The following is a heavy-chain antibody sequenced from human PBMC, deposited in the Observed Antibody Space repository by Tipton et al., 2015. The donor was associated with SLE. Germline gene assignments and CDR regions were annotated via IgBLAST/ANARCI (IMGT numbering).Heavy chain of an antibody. V-gene: IGHV4-59*12. CDR2: IYYSGST. CDR1: GGSISSYY. D-gene: IGHD2-2*01. J-gene: IGHJ6*03. Sequence: TLSLTCTVSGGSISSYYWSWSRQPPGKGLEWIGYIYYSGSTYYNPSLKSRVTISIDTSKNQFSLKLRSVTAADTAVYYCARDSRYQLTYYYMDVWGKGTTVTVSS. CDR3: ARDSRYQLTYYYMDV.